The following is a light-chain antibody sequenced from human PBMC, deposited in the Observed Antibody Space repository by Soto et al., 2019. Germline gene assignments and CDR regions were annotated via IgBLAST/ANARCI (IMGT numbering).Light chain of an antibody. J-gene: IGLJ3*02. CDR3: SSYIGSDSWV. CDR2: EVS. V-gene: IGLV2-14*01. Sequence: QSALTQPASVSGSPGQSITISCIGTNSDIGNYKYVSWYQQHPGKVPKLMIYEVSNRPSGVSNRFSGSKSGNTASLTISGLQAEDEADYYCSSYIGSDSWVFGGGTKLTVL. CDR1: NSDIGNYKY.